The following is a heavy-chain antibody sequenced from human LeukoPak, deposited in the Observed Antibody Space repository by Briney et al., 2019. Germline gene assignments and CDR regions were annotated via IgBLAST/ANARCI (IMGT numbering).Heavy chain of an antibody. CDR2: ISYDGSNK. D-gene: IGHD6-13*01. Sequence: GRSLRLSCAASGFTFSSYGMHWVRQAPGKGLEWVAVISYDGSNKYYADSVKGRFTISRDNSKNTLYLQMNSLGAEDTAVYYCASHAKRDSSSWYLNYWGQGTLVTVSS. J-gene: IGHJ4*02. CDR1: GFTFSSYG. CDR3: ASHAKRDSSSWYLNY. V-gene: IGHV3-30*03.